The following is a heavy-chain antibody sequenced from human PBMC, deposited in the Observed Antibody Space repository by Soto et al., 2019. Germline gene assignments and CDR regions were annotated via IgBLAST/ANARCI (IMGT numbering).Heavy chain of an antibody. CDR2: SYYSGST. CDR3: ARAPYRGTNSRGAFDM. V-gene: IGHV4-30-4*01. CDR1: GGSISGGDYY. D-gene: IGHD2-8*01. Sequence: QVQLQESGPGLVKPSQTLSLTCTVSGGSISGGDYYWSWIRQPPGKDLEWIGYSYYSGSTYYNPSLQSRITISVDTSKNQFSLTLTSLTAADTAVYYCARAPYRGTNSRGAFDMWGQGTLVTVSS. J-gene: IGHJ3*02.